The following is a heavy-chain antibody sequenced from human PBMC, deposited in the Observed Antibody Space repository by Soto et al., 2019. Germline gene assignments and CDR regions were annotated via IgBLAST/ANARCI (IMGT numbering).Heavy chain of an antibody. Sequence: QVQLQESGPGLVKPSQTLSHTCTVSGGSISSGGYYWSWILQHPGKGLEWIGYIYYSGSTYYNPSLKSRVTISVDTSKNQFSLKLSSVTAADTAVYYCARDRITIFGVVESYWGQGTLVTVSS. J-gene: IGHJ4*02. CDR1: GGSISSGGYY. D-gene: IGHD3-3*01. CDR2: IYYSGST. CDR3: ARDRITIFGVVESY. V-gene: IGHV4-31*03.